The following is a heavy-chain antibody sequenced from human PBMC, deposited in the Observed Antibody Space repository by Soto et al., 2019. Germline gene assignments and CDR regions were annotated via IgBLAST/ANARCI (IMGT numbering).Heavy chain of an antibody. J-gene: IGHJ4*02. CDR1: GGSISSYY. V-gene: IGHV4-59*12. CDR3: ARDGGYATVDC. Sequence: PSETLSLTCPVSGGSISSYYWSWIRQPPGKGLEWIGYIYYSGSTNYNPSLKSRVTISVDTSKNQFSLKLSSVTAADTAVYYCARDGGYATVDCWGQGTLVTVSS. D-gene: IGHD2-15*01. CDR2: IYYSGST.